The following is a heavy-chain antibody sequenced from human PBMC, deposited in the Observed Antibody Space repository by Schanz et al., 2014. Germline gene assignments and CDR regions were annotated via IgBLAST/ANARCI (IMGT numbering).Heavy chain of an antibody. CDR1: GYTFTSHG. J-gene: IGHJ4*02. V-gene: IGHV1-18*01. CDR2: ITAYNGDT. CDR3: ARDRDQWVGNYLDY. D-gene: IGHD2-8*01. Sequence: QVQLVQSGAEVKKPGASVKVSCKASGYTFTSHGISWVRQAPGQGLEWMGWITAYNGDTNYALKLQGRVTMTTDTSTGTAYMELRSLRSDDTALYYCARDRDQWVGNYLDYWGQGTLVTVSS.